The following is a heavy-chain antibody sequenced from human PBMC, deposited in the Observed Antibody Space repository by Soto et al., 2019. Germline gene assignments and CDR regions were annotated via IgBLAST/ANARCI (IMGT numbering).Heavy chain of an antibody. Sequence: ASVKVSCKASGYTFTSYGISWVRQAPGQGLEWMGWISAYNGNTNYAQKLQGRVTMTTDTSTSTAYMELRSLRSDDTAVYYCARGRSAMITSYYGMDVWGQGTTVTVSS. CDR3: ARGRSAMITSYYGMDV. V-gene: IGHV1-18*01. J-gene: IGHJ6*02. CDR2: ISAYNGNT. D-gene: IGHD3-16*01. CDR1: GYTFTSYG.